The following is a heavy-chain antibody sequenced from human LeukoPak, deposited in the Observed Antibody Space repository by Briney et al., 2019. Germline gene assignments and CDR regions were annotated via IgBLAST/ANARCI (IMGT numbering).Heavy chain of an antibody. D-gene: IGHD3-3*01. CDR1: GYTFTSYA. V-gene: IGHV7-4-1*02. CDR3: ARGDYDFWSGYYN. CDR2: INTNTGNP. J-gene: IGHJ4*02. Sequence: ASVKVSCKASGYTFTSYALNWVRQAPGQGLEWMGWINTNTGNPTYAQGLTGLFVFSLDTSVSTAYLQISSLKAEDTAVYYCARGDYDFWSGYYNWGQGTLVTVSS.